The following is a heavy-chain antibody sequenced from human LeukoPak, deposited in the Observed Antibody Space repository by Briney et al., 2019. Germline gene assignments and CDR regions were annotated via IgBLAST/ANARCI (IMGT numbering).Heavy chain of an antibody. CDR1: GGSISSGGYY. Sequence: SQTLSLTCTVSGGSISSGGYYWSWIRQPPGTGLEWIGYIYYSGSTNYNPSLKSRVTISVDTSKNQFSLKLSSVTAADTAVYYCARAGYDFWSGDAFDIWGQGTMVTVSS. CDR3: ARAGYDFWSGDAFDI. D-gene: IGHD3-3*01. J-gene: IGHJ3*02. V-gene: IGHV4-61*08. CDR2: IYYSGST.